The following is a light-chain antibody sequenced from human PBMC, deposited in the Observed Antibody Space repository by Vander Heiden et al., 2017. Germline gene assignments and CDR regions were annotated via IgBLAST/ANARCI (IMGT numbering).Light chain of an antibody. V-gene: IGKV1-5*03. CDR2: KAS. Sequence: DIQMPQSPSTLSASVGDRVTITCRASQSISSWLAWYQHKPGKAPKPLIYKASTLESGVPSRFSGSGSGTEFTLTISSLQPDDFATYYCQQYNYYPYTFGQGTKLEIK. CDR1: QSISSW. J-gene: IGKJ2*01. CDR3: QQYNYYPYT.